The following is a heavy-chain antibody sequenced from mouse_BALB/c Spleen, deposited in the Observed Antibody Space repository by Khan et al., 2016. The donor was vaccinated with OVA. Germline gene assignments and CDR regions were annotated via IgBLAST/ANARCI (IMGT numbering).Heavy chain of an antibody. J-gene: IGHJ3*01. Sequence: QVQLQQSGAELARPGASVKLSCKASGYTFSDYYINWAQQRPGQGLEWIGEISPGSGDTYYNEKFKGKATMTADKPSRPAYMQLRSPTSEASSVYFCARRNYFGYTFAYWGQGTLVTVSA. D-gene: IGHD1-2*01. V-gene: IGHV1-77*01. CDR1: GYTFSDYY. CDR3: ARRNYFGYTFAY. CDR2: ISPGSGDT.